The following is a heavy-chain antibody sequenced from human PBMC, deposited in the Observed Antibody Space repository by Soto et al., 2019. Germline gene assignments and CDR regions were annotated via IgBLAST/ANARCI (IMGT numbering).Heavy chain of an antibody. CDR1: GYTLTELS. Sequence: ASVKVSCKVSGYTLTELSMHWVRQAPGKGLEWMGGFDPEDGETIYAQKFQGRVTMTEDTSTDTAYMELSSLRSEDTAVYYCATLFRFLGYCSGASSFNNAFDIWHKGTMVTVSS. J-gene: IGHJ3*02. D-gene: IGHD2-15*01. CDR2: FDPEDGET. CDR3: ATLFRFLGYCSGASSFNNAFDI. V-gene: IGHV1-24*01.